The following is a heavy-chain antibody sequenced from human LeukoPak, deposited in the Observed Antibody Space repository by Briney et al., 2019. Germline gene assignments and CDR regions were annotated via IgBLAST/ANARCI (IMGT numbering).Heavy chain of an antibody. V-gene: IGHV3-13*01. CDR2: IGTAGDT. CDR1: GFTFSSYD. Sequence: GGSLRLSCAASGFTFSSYDMHWVRQATGKGLEWVSAIGTAGDTYYPGSVKGRFTISRDNAKNSLYLQMNSLRAEDTAVYYCARGGSNVYYSDYWGQGTLVTVSS. J-gene: IGHJ4*02. D-gene: IGHD3-22*01. CDR3: ARGGSNVYYSDY.